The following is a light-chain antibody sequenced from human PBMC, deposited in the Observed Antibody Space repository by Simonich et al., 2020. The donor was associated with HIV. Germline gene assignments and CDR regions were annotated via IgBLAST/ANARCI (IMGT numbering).Light chain of an antibody. CDR1: QSLLSSNGLKY. Sequence: DIVMTQSPLSLPVTPGEPASISCRSSQSLLSSNGLKYLDWYLQKPGQSPQLLIYLGSNRASGVPDRFSGSGSGTDFTLKISRVEAEDVGVYYCMQALQTPRTFGQGTKVEIK. V-gene: IGKV2-28*01. CDR2: LGS. J-gene: IGKJ1*01. CDR3: MQALQTPRT.